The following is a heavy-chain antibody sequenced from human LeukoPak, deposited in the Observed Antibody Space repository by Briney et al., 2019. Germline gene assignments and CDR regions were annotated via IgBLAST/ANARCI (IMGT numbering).Heavy chain of an antibody. Sequence: ASVKVSCKTSGYPFTTLEITWVRQAAGHGLEWMGWVHPNGGNTAYAQKFQGRVTMTRDTSISTAYMELSGLTSDDTAVYFCARGPRNDPWGQGTLVTVSS. CDR3: ARGPRNDP. CDR1: GYPFTTLE. J-gene: IGHJ5*02. CDR2: VHPNGGNT. V-gene: IGHV1-8*01. D-gene: IGHD1-14*01.